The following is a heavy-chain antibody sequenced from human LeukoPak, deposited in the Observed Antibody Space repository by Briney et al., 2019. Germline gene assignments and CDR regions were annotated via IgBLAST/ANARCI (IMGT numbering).Heavy chain of an antibody. J-gene: IGHJ4*02. CDR1: GFTVSSSY. CDR3: ARDLEAANTYYFDY. Sequence: PGGSLRLSCAASGFTVSSSYMSWVRQAAGKELECVSIISSAGTTCYADSVKGRFTISRDNSKNTVYLQVNSLRDEDTAVYYCARDLEAANTYYFDYWGQGTMVTVSS. CDR2: ISSAGTT. V-gene: IGHV3-66*01. D-gene: IGHD6-13*01.